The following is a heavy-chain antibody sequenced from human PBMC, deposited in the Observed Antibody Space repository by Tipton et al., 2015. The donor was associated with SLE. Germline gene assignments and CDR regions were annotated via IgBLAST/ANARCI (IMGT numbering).Heavy chain of an antibody. J-gene: IGHJ4*02. CDR2: ISSSGSTI. V-gene: IGHV3-11*04. Sequence: SLRLSCAASGFIFSDHYMDWVRQAPGKGLEWVSYISSSGSTIYYADSVKGRFTISRDNAKNSLYLQMNSLRAEDTAVYYCARDSKLAAKDYWGQGTLVTVSS. D-gene: IGHD6-6*01. CDR1: GFIFSDHY. CDR3: ARDSKLAAKDY.